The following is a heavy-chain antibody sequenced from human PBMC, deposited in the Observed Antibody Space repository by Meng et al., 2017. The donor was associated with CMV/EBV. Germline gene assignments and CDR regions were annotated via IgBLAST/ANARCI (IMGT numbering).Heavy chain of an antibody. CDR2: IIPIFGTA. Sequence: QVPVVQSGAEVKTPGSSVTVSCNASGGTFSSYAISWGRQAPGQGLEWMGGIIPIFGTANYAQKFQGRVTITADDSTSTAYMELSSLRSEDTAVYYCARDPNSSSSWGQGTLVTVSS. J-gene: IGHJ4*02. CDR1: GGTFSSYA. D-gene: IGHD6-6*01. CDR3: ARDPNSSSS. V-gene: IGHV1-69*12.